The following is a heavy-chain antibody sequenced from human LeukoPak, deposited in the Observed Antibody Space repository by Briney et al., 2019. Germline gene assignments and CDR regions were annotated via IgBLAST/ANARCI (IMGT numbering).Heavy chain of an antibody. V-gene: IGHV1-3*01. Sequence: VASVKVSCKASGYTFTSYAMHWVRQAPGQRLEWMGWINAGNGNTKYSQKFQGRVTITRDTSASTAYMELSSLRSEDTAVYYCARDGLERPSFGELLSAFVYWGQGTLVTVSS. J-gene: IGHJ4*02. CDR3: ARDGLERPSFGELLSAFVY. D-gene: IGHD3-10*01. CDR1: GYTFTSYA. CDR2: INAGNGNT.